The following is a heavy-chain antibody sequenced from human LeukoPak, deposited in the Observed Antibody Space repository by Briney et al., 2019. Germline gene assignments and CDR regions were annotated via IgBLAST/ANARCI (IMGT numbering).Heavy chain of an antibody. Sequence: ASVKVSCKASGYTFTSYYMHWVRQAPGQGLEWMGVINTSGGSTSYAQKFQGRVTMTRDTSTSTVCMELSSLRSEDTAVYYCARDLMAAGYFSLDYWGQGTLVTVSS. CDR3: ARDLMAAGYFSLDY. J-gene: IGHJ4*02. CDR1: GYTFTSYY. D-gene: IGHD6-13*01. CDR2: INTSGGST. V-gene: IGHV1-46*01.